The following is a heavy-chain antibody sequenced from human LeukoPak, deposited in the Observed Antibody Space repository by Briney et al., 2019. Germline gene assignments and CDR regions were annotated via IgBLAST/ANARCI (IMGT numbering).Heavy chain of an antibody. CDR1: GFTFSSYA. D-gene: IGHD6-19*01. J-gene: IGHJ3*01. CDR3: AKGAGSAFDV. V-gene: IGHV3-64*04. CDR2: ISSNGGST. Sequence: GGSLRLSCSASGFTFSSYAMHWVRQAPGKGLEYVSAISSNGGSTYYADSVKGRFTISRDNSKSTLYLQMNSLRAEDTAIYYCAKGAGSAFDVWGQGTMVTVSS.